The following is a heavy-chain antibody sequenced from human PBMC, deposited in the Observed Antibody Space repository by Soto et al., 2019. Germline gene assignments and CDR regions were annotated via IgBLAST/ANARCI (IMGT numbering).Heavy chain of an antibody. CDR3: VRWGSYDNWFDP. CDR1: GGSFSSADYY. CDR2: IYYSGST. Sequence: SETLSLTCTVSGGSFSSADYYWTWIRQPPGKGLEWVGYIYYSGSTYYNPSLRSRLTLSLDKSKRQFSLKLSSVTVADTAVYYCVRWGSYDNWFDPWGQGTPVTVSS. D-gene: IGHD3-16*01. V-gene: IGHV4-30-4*01. J-gene: IGHJ5*02.